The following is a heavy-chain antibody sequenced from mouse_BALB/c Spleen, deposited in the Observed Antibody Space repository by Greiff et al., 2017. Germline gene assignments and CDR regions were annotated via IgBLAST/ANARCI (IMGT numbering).Heavy chain of an antibody. CDR2: IWGDGST. CDR1: GFSLSRYS. D-gene: IGHD4-1*01. Sequence: VQLVESGPGLVAPSQSLSITCTVSGFSLSRYSVHWVRQPPGKGLEWLGMIWGDGSTDYNSALKSRLSISKDNSKSQVFLKMNSLQTDDTARYYCARTGTSGYYFDYWGQGTTLTVSS. CDR3: ARTGTSGYYFDY. V-gene: IGHV2-6-4*01. J-gene: IGHJ2*01.